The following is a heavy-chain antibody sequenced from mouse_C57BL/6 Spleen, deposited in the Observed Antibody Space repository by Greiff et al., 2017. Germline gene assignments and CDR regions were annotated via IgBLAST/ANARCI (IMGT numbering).Heavy chain of an antibody. Sequence: VQLQQSGAELVRPGTSAKMSCKASGYTFTNYWIGWAKQRPGHGLEWIGDIYPGGGYTNYNEKFKGKATLTADKSSSTAYMQFSSLTSEDSAIYYCARRRDPGYAMDYWGQGTSVTVSS. D-gene: IGHD3-3*01. CDR1: GYTFTNYW. J-gene: IGHJ4*01. V-gene: IGHV1-63*01. CDR2: IYPGGGYT. CDR3: ARRRDPGYAMDY.